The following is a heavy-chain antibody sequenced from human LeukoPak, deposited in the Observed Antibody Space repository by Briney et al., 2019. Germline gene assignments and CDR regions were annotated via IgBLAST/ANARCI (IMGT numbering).Heavy chain of an antibody. V-gene: IGHV4-59*01. D-gene: IGHD4-17*01. J-gene: IGHJ4*02. CDR3: ARATVADY. CDR2: IYYSGST. CDR1: GGSISSYY. Sequence: SETLSLTCTVSGGSISSYYWSWIRQPPGKGLEWIGYIYYSGSTNYNPSLKSRVTISVDTSKNQFSLKLSSVTAADTAVYYCARATVADYWGQGTLVTVPA.